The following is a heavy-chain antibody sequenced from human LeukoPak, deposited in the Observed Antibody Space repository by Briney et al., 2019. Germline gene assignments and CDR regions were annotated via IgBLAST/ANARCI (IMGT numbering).Heavy chain of an antibody. CDR1: GYTFTSYY. CDR2: INPSGGST. D-gene: IGHD3-22*01. V-gene: IGHV1-46*01. J-gene: IGHJ4*02. Sequence: WASVKVSCKASGYTFTSYYMHWVRQAPGQGLEWMGIINPSGGSTSYAQKFQGRVTMTRDMSTSTVYIELSSLRSEDMAVYYCARRWYYYDSSGYYRYYYFDYWGQGTLVTVSS. CDR3: ARRWYYYDSSGYYRYYYFDY.